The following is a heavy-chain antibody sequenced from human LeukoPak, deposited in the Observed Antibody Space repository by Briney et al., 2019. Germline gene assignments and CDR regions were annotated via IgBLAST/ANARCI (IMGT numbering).Heavy chain of an antibody. J-gene: IGHJ5*02. CDR2: FDPEDGET. D-gene: IGHD3-10*01. CDR1: GYPLPELS. CDR3: ATARGDMVRGVILSNWFDP. Sequence: ASVKVSCKVSGYPLPELSMNWVRQAPGKGLEWMGGFDPEDGETIYAQKFQGRVTMTEDTSTDTAYMELSSLRSEDTAVYYCATARGDMVRGVILSNWFDPWGQGTLVTVSS. V-gene: IGHV1-24*01.